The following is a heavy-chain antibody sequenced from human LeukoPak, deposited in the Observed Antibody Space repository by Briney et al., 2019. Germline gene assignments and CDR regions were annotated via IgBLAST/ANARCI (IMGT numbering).Heavy chain of an antibody. V-gene: IGHV3-48*03. CDR1: GFTFSSYE. CDR2: IGSSGSTI. D-gene: IGHD6-13*01. J-gene: IGHJ4*02. CDR3: ASSAAAEAMVY. Sequence: GGSLRLSCAASGFTFSSYEMNWVRQAPGKGLEWVSYIGSSGSTIYYADSVKGRFTISRDNAKNSLYLQMNSLRAEDTAVYYCASSAAAEAMVYWGQGTLVTVSS.